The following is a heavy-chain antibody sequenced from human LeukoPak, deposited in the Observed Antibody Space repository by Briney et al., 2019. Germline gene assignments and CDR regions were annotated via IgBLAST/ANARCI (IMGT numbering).Heavy chain of an antibody. CDR3: AKSGLNRFDY. J-gene: IGHJ4*02. Sequence: GGSLRLSCAASGFTFSSYVMHWVRQAPGKGLEWVAIISYDGSNEYYADSVKGRFTISRDNSKNTLYLQMNSLRAEDTAVYYCAKSGLNRFDYWGQGTLVTVSS. D-gene: IGHD2-15*01. CDR1: GFTFSSYV. V-gene: IGHV3-30*04. CDR2: ISYDGSNE.